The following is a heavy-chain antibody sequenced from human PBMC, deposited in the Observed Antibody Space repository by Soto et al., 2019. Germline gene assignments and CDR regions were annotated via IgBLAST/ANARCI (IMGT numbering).Heavy chain of an antibody. J-gene: IGHJ3*02. V-gene: IGHV3-11*06. CDR2: ISSSSSYT. D-gene: IGHD3-22*01. CDR3: SRARKGPMIGDAFDI. Sequence: PGGSLRLSCAASGFTFSDYYMSWIRQAPGKGLEWVSYISSSSSYTNYADSVKGRFTISRDNAKNSLYLQMNSLRAEDTAVYYCSRARKGPMIGDAFDIWGQGTMVTVS. CDR1: GFTFSDYY.